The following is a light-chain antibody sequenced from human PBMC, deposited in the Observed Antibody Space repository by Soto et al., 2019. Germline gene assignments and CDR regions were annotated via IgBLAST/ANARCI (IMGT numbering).Light chain of an antibody. CDR2: RDN. V-gene: IGLV1-47*01. CDR1: SSNIGSNY. J-gene: IGLJ2*01. CDR3: AAWDDSLNGVV. Sequence: QSVLTQPPSASGTPGQRVTISCSGSSSNIGSNYIYWYQQLPGTAPKLLIFRDNQRPPGVPDRFSGSKSGSSASLAIRGLRSEDEADYYCAAWDDSLNGVVFGGGTKLTVL.